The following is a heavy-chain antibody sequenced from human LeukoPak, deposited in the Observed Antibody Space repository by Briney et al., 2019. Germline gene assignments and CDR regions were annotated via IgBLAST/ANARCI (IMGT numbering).Heavy chain of an antibody. CDR1: GFTFSSYW. CDR2: IGSDGSTT. V-gene: IGHV3-74*01. CDR3: ARSDYFEN. Sequence: GGPLILSCAASGFTFSSYWMHWVRQAPGNGLVWVSRIGSDGSTTSYADSVKGRFTISRDNAKNTLYLQMNSLRVEDTAVYYCARSDYFENWGQGTLVTVSS. J-gene: IGHJ4*02.